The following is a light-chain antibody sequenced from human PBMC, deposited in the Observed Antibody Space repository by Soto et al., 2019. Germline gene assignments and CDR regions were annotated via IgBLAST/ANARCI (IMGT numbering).Light chain of an antibody. V-gene: IGKV1-5*03. CDR1: QSVSIW. J-gene: IGKJ3*01. Sequence: DIQMTQSPSTLSASEGDRVTISCRASQSVSIWLAWYQQKPGRAPKLLIYKSSILESGVPSRFSGSGSGTEFTLTISSLQPDDFANYYCQQSYSNPPVTFGPGTKVDIK. CDR2: KSS. CDR3: QQSYSNPPVT.